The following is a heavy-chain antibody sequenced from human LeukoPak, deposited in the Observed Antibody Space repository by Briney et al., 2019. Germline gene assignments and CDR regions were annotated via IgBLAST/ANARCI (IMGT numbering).Heavy chain of an antibody. D-gene: IGHD3-10*01. V-gene: IGHV3-21*01. Sequence: GGTLRLSRAASGFTFRSYSMNWVRQARGRGLEWVSSLTSRSRYIYYADSVKGGFTISRDHSQITPYPPMTSMRPEDTAVYYCATGMTMVRGPTDYYGMDVWGKGTTVTVSS. CDR3: ATGMTMVRGPTDYYGMDV. CDR1: GFTFRSYS. J-gene: IGHJ6*04. CDR2: LTSRSRYI.